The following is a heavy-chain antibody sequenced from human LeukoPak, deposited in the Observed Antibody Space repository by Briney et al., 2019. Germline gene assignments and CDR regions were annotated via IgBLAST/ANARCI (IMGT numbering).Heavy chain of an antibody. J-gene: IGHJ4*02. D-gene: IGHD1-26*01. CDR1: GFTFRNYW. CDR3: ARGGSIGGRFAY. Sequence: GGSLRLSCVGSGFTFRNYWMIWVRQAPGKGLEWVANIKEDGSEKYYVDSVKGRFTISRDNVKSSVFLEVNSLRVDETAVYYCARGGSIGGRFAYWGQGTLVTVSS. CDR2: IKEDGSEK. V-gene: IGHV3-7*01.